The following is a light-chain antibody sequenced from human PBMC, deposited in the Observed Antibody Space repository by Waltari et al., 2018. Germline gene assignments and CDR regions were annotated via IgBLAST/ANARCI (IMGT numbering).Light chain of an antibody. Sequence: QSALTQPDSVSGSPGQSITVSCTGTSHDVGGYNRVSWYQQLPGKAPKLILFDVDLRPSGVFDRFSGSKSGNTASLTISGLRAEDEGDYYCCSYATGSSYVFGPGTKVTVL. CDR3: CSYATGSSYV. J-gene: IGLJ1*01. V-gene: IGLV2-23*02. CDR2: DVD. CDR1: SHDVGGYNR.